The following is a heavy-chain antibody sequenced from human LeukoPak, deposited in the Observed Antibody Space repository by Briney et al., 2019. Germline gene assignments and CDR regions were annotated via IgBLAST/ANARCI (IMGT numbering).Heavy chain of an antibody. J-gene: IGHJ3*02. V-gene: IGHV4-59*01. D-gene: IGHD1-7*01. Sequence: SETLSLTCTVSGGSISSYYWSWIRQPPGKGLEWIGYIYYSGSTNYNPSLKSRVTISVDTSKNQFSLKLSSVTAADTAVYYCARGITGTRDAFDIWGQGTMVTVSS. CDR1: GGSISSYY. CDR3: ARGITGTRDAFDI. CDR2: IYYSGST.